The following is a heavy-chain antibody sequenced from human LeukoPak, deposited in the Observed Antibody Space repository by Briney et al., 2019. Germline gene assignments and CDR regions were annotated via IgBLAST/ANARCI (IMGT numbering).Heavy chain of an antibody. D-gene: IGHD3-16*01. CDR3: ARDYRGSPGAFDI. CDR1: GGSISSGGYY. Sequence: SETLSLTCTVSGGSISSGGYYWSWIRQHPGKGLEWIGYIYYSGSTYYNPSLKSRVTISVDTSKNQFSLKLSSVTATDTAVYYCARDYRGSPGAFDIWGQGTMVTVSS. V-gene: IGHV4-31*03. CDR2: IYYSGST. J-gene: IGHJ3*02.